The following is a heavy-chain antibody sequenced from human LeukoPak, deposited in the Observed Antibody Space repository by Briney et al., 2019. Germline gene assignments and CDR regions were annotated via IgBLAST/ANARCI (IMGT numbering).Heavy chain of an antibody. J-gene: IGHJ4*02. Sequence: GGSLRLSCAASGFTFSSYTMNWVRQAPGKGLEWVSSISSSSSYIYYADSVKSRFTISRDNAKNSPYLQINNLRAEDTAVYYCERGDRALVWGQGPLVSVSS. CDR2: ISSSSSYI. V-gene: IGHV3-21*01. CDR1: GFTFSSYT. CDR3: ERGDRALV. D-gene: IGHD3-22*01.